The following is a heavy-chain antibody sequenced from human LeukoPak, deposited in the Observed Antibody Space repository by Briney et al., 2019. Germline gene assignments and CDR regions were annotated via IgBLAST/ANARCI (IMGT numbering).Heavy chain of an antibody. CDR1: GFTFSSYG. CDR2: ISGSGGST. D-gene: IGHD6-19*01. J-gene: IGHJ4*02. CDR3: AKDRVGVAVAAY. V-gene: IGHV3-23*01. Sequence: GGSLRLSCAGSGFTFSSYGMTWVRQAPGKGLEWVLAISGSGGSTYYADSVKGRFTISRDNSKNTLYLQMNTLRAEDTAIYYCAKDRVGVAVAAYWGQGTLVTVSS.